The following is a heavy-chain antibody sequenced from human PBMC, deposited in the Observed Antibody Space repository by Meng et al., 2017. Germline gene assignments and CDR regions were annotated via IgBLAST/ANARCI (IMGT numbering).Heavy chain of an antibody. V-gene: IGHV1-8*03. CDR1: GYTFTSYD. J-gene: IGHJ6*02. D-gene: IGHD6-19*01. CDR2: MNPNSGNT. Sequence: ASVKVSCKASGYTFTSYDINWVRQATGQGLEWMGWMNPNSGNTGYAQKFQGRVTITRNTSISTAYMELSSLRSEDTAVYYCARGDEYSSGWYLYGYYYYGMDVWGQGTTVTVSS. CDR3: ARGDEYSSGWYLYGYYYYGMDV.